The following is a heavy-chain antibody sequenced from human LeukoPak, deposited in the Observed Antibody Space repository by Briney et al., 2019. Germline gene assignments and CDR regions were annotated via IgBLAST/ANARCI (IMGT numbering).Heavy chain of an antibody. D-gene: IGHD4-17*01. CDR2: INPNSGGT. Sequence: ASVKVSCKASGYTFTGYYMHWVRQAPGQGLEWMGWINPNSGGTNYAQKFQGGVTMTRATSISTAYMELSRLRSDDTAVYYCARDRAYGDYVWFDPWGQGTLVTVSS. V-gene: IGHV1-2*02. J-gene: IGHJ5*02. CDR3: ARDRAYGDYVWFDP. CDR1: GYTFTGYY.